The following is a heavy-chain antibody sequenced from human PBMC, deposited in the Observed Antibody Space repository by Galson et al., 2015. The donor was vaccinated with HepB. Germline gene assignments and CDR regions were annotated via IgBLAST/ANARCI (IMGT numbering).Heavy chain of an antibody. J-gene: IGHJ4*02. CDR3: TRPLDYFDTSGYQY. V-gene: IGHV3-49*04. CDR1: GFTFGDYA. CDR2: IRRKASGGTI. Sequence: SLRLSCAASGFTFGDYAMNWVRQAPGKGLEWVGFIRRKASGGTIEYAASVKGRFIISRDDSKSIAYLQMNSLKTEDTAVYYCTRPLDYFDTSGYQYWGQGTLVTVSS. D-gene: IGHD3-22*01.